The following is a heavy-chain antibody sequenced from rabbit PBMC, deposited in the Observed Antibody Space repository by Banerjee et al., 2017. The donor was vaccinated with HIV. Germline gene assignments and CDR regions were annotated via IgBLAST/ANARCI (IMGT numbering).Heavy chain of an antibody. V-gene: IGHV1S40*01. CDR3: ARDEKDAAVAGYGYARNL. Sequence: VESGGGLVKPGASLTLTCTASGFSFSNGYVMCWVRQAPGKGLEWIACINTISGDTVYATWAKGRFTISKTSSTTVTLQMTSLTAADTATYFCARDEKDAAVAGYGYARNLWGPGTLVTVS. CDR2: INTISGDT. J-gene: IGHJ6*01. CDR1: GFSFSNGYV. D-gene: IGHD6-1*01.